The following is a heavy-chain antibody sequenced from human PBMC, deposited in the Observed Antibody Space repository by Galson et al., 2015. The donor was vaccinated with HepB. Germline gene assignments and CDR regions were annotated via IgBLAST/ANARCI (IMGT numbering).Heavy chain of an antibody. CDR1: GFTFSDYH. CDR2: ISSRSSYT. CDR3: ARDPFNPLVAFDV. V-gene: IGHV3-21*01. D-gene: IGHD1-14*01. J-gene: IGHJ3*01. Sequence: SLRLSCAASGFTFSDYHMNRVRQAPGKGLEWVAYISSRSSYTYYADSVRGRFTISRDNANNSLSLQMDSLRAEDTAVYYCARDPFNPLVAFDVWGQGTTVTVSS.